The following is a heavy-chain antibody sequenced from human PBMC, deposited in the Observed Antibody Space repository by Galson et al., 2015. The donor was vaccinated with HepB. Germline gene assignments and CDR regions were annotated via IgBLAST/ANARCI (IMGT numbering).Heavy chain of an antibody. V-gene: IGHV3-30*02. CDR3: AKDLNYYDRTGDSYFDY. CDR1: GFTFSNYG. Sequence: SLRLSCAASGFTFSNYGMHWVRQAPGKGLEWVAFIQNDGRNKNYADSVKGRFTISRDNSKNTLYLQMNNLRAEDTALYYCAKDLNYYDRTGDSYFDYWGQGTLVTVSS. J-gene: IGHJ4*02. CDR2: IQNDGRNK. D-gene: IGHD3-22*01.